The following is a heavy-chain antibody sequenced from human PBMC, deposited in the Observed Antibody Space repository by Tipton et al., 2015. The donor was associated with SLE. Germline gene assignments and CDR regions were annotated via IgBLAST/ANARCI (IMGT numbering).Heavy chain of an antibody. V-gene: IGHV4-34*12. J-gene: IGHJ4*02. CDR3: AKKKLWNAYSV. D-gene: IGHD3-3*01. Sequence: TLSLTCDVYGGSIKGFAWSWIPQPPRPGLGGFGEMLYSGATNYKSSLERRVTISVDTSKRHPPPRLRSVTAADTAIYFCAKKKLWNAYSVWGQGTLVTVSS. CDR2: MLYSGAT. CDR1: GGSIKGFA.